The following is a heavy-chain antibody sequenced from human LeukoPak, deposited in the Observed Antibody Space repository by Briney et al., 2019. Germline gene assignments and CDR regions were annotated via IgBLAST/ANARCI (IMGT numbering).Heavy chain of an antibody. J-gene: IGHJ4*02. CDR2: INPNSGGT. Sequence: ASVKVSCKASGYTFTGYYMHWVRQAPGQGLEWMGWINPNSGGTNYAQKFQGRVTVTRDTSISTAYMELSRLRSDDTAVYYCARDQRDILTGYYSDLDYWGQGTLVTVSS. CDR3: ARDQRDILTGYYSDLDY. D-gene: IGHD3-9*01. V-gene: IGHV1-2*02. CDR1: GYTFTGYY.